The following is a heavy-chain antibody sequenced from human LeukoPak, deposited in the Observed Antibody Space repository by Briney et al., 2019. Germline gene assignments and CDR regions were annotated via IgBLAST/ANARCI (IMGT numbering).Heavy chain of an antibody. CDR1: GFTFDDYA. J-gene: IGHJ3*02. Sequence: PGRSLRLSCAASGFTFDDYAMHWVRQAPGKRLEWVSGISWNSGSIGYADSVKGRFTISRDNAKNSLYLQMNSLRAEDTALYYCAKETYYDFWSGYSDAFDIWGQGTMVTVSS. CDR3: AKETYYDFWSGYSDAFDI. CDR2: ISWNSGSI. D-gene: IGHD3-3*01. V-gene: IGHV3-9*01.